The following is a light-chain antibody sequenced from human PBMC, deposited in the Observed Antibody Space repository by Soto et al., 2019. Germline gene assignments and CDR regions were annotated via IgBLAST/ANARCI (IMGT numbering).Light chain of an antibody. V-gene: IGLV2-14*01. CDR3: SSYAGSNNPYV. J-gene: IGLJ1*01. Sequence: QSALTQPASVSGSPGQSITISCTGTSSDVGSYNYVSWYQQHPGKAPKLMIYEVSDRPSGISSRFSGSKSGNTASLTVSGLQAEDEADYYCSSYAGSNNPYVFGTGTKLTVL. CDR2: EVS. CDR1: SSDVGSYNY.